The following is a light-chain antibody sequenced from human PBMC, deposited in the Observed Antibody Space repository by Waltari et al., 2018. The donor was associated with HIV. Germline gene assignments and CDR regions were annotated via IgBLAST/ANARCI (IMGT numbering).Light chain of an antibody. CDR2: EVT. CDR3: CSYAGVVK. CDR1: SSDVGSYNL. J-gene: IGLJ3*02. V-gene: IGLV2-23*02. Sequence: QSALTQPASVSGSPGQSITISCTGTSSDVGSYNLVSWYQLHPGKAPKLLIYEVTQRPAGVSDRFSGSKSANAASLTISGLQAEDEADYYCCSYAGVVKFGGGTKVTVL.